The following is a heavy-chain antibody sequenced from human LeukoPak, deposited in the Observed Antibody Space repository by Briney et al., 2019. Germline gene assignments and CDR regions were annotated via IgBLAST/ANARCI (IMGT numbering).Heavy chain of an antibody. CDR2: ISGSGGST. D-gene: IGHD5-24*01. V-gene: IGHV3-23*01. CDR1: GFTFSSYA. Sequence: GGSLRLSCAASGFTFSSYAMSWVRQAPGKGLEWVSAISGSGGSTYYADSVKGRFTISGDNSKNTLYLQMNSLRAEDTAVYYCAKDHGYNPSFDYWGQGTLVTVSS. CDR3: AKDHGYNPSFDY. J-gene: IGHJ4*02.